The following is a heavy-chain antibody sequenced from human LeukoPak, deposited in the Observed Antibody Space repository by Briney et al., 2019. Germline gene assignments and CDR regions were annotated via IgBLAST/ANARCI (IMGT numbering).Heavy chain of an antibody. CDR1: GFTFSSYW. CDR2: INSDGRST. D-gene: IGHD3-3*01. Sequence: GGSLRLSCAASGFTFSSYWMHWVRRAPGKGLVRFSGINSDGRSTSYADSVKGRFTISRDYAKHTMYLQMNSVRSEAPAVFYCSILRLLEWFDYWGQGTLVTVSS. J-gene: IGHJ4*02. V-gene: IGHV3-74*01. CDR3: SILRLLEWFDY.